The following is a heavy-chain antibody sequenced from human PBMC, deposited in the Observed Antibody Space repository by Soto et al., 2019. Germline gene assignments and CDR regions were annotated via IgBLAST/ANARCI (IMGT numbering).Heavy chain of an antibody. CDR2: IYASWST. V-gene: IGHV4-4*07. Sequence: SETLSLRWSVSRGSISSYGWRWIRHPAGTGLEWIWRIYASWSTNYNPSLKIRGTISVETSRNQFYLKLSSVTAADTDVYYCARGGGYYDSTDYYDYGMDVWGQGTTVTV. D-gene: IGHD3-9*01. CDR3: ARGGGYYDSTDYYDYGMDV. CDR1: RGSISSYG. J-gene: IGHJ6*02.